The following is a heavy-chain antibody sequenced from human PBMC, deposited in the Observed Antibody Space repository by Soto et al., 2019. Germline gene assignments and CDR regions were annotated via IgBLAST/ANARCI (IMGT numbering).Heavy chain of an antibody. V-gene: IGHV2-5*02. CDR3: AHYVASSPAGWFDP. CDR1: GLSLSTSGEA. Sequence: QITLKESGPTLVKPTQTLTLTCTFSGLSLSTSGEAVGWIRQPPGKDLEWLALIYWDDDKRYNPTLKTRLTITKDTAKNQVVLALTNMDPVDTATYYCAHYVASSPAGWFDPWGQGILVTASS. CDR2: IYWDDDK. J-gene: IGHJ5*02. D-gene: IGHD3-10*02.